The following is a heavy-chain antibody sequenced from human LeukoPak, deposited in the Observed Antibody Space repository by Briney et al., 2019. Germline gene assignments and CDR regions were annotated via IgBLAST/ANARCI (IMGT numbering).Heavy chain of an antibody. V-gene: IGHV1-46*01. CDR2: INPSGGST. CDR3: ARANGKDHYFDY. Sequence: ASVKVSCKASGYTFSSNGISWVRQAPGQGLEWMGIINPSGGSTSYAQKFQGRVTMTRDTSTSTVYMELSSLRSGDTAVYYCARANGKDHYFDYWGQGTLVTVSS. J-gene: IGHJ4*02. CDR1: GYTFSSNG.